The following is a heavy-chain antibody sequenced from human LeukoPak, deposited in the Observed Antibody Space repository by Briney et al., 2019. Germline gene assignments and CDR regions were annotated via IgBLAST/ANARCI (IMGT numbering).Heavy chain of an antibody. CDR3: ARTDYYDSSGYYSFFDY. CDR2: IYNAATT. Sequence: SETLSLTCAVSGGSISNYYWTWIRQPPGKGLEWLGFIYNAATTNYNPSLKSRVTISVDTSKNQFSLKLSSVTAADTAMYYCARTDYYDSSGYYSFFDYWGQGTLVTVSS. J-gene: IGHJ4*02. D-gene: IGHD3-22*01. V-gene: IGHV4-4*08. CDR1: GGSISNYY.